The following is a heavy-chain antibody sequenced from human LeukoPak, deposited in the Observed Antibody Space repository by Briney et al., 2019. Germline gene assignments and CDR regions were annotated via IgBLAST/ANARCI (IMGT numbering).Heavy chain of an antibody. J-gene: IGHJ4*02. Sequence: GGSLRLSCAASGFTFSSYSMNWVRQAPGKGLEWVSSISSSSYIYYADSVKGRFTISRDNAKNSLYLQMNSLRAEDTAVYYCARVHKEWLGSDYWGQGTLVTVSS. D-gene: IGHD3-3*01. CDR3: ARVHKEWLGSDY. CDR1: GFTFSSYS. V-gene: IGHV3-21*01. CDR2: ISSSSYI.